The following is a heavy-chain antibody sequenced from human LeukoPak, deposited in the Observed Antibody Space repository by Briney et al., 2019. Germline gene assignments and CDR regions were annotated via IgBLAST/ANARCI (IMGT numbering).Heavy chain of an antibody. D-gene: IGHD3-3*01. V-gene: IGHV4-30-4*01. CDR3: ARAGVGDDAFDI. J-gene: IGHJ3*02. CDR2: IYYSGST. Sequence: SQTLSLTCTVSGGSISSGDYYWSWIRQPPGKGLEWIGYIYYSGSTYYNPSLKSRVTISVDTSKNQFSLKLSSVTAADTAVYYCARAGVGDDAFDIRGQGTMVTVSS. CDR1: GGSISSGDYY.